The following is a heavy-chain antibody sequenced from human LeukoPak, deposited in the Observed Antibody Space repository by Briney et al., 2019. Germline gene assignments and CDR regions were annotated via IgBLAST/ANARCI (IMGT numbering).Heavy chain of an antibody. Sequence: ASVKVSCKASGYTFTSYGISWVRQAPGQGLEWMGWISAYNGNTKYAQKFQGRVTMTTDTSTSTAYMELRSLRSDDTAVYYCARDRMYYDILTGYHPGGYFDYWGQGTLVTVSS. V-gene: IGHV1-18*01. J-gene: IGHJ4*02. CDR1: GYTFTSYG. D-gene: IGHD3-9*01. CDR3: ARDRMYYDILTGYHPGGYFDY. CDR2: ISAYNGNT.